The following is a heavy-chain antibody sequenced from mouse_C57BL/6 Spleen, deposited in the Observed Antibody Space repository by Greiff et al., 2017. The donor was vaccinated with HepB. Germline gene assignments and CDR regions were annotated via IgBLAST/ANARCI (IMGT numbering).Heavy chain of an antibody. CDR2: IYWDDDK. CDR3: ARSLITTVVATEGFAY. D-gene: IGHD1-1*01. CDR1: GFSLSTSGMG. J-gene: IGHJ3*01. V-gene: IGHV8-12*01. Sequence: QVTLKVCGPGILQSSQTLSLTCSFSGFSLSTSGMGVSWIRQPSGKGLEWLAHIYWDDDKRYNPSLKSRLTISKDTSRNQVFLKITSVDTADTATYYCARSLITTVVATEGFAYWGQGTLVTVSA.